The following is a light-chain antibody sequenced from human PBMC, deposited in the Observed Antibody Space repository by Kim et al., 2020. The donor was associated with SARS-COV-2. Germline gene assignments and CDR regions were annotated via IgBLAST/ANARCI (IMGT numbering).Light chain of an antibody. J-gene: IGLJ2*01. CDR1: GGHSHDA. V-gene: IGLV4-69*01. Sequence: GDSVKRTCTRSGGHSHDAIAGHQRRRERGPHFLLKVNRDGSHYKGDGIPDRFSGSSSESERYLTISTLQSDDEADYYCQTWGTPVVFGGGTQLTVL. CDR2: VNRDGSH. CDR3: QTWGTPVV.